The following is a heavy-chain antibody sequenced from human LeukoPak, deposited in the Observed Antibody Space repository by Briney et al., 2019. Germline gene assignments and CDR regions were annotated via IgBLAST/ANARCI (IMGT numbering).Heavy chain of an antibody. D-gene: IGHD6-19*01. CDR1: GGSISSSY. J-gene: IGHJ4*02. Sequence: PSETLSLTCTVSGGSISSSYWSWIRQPPGKGLEWIGYIYYTGSTNYNPSLKSRVTISVDTSKNQFSLKLSSVTAADTAVYYCARLLYSSGWYFDYWGQGTLVTVSS. CDR3: ARLLYSSGWYFDY. CDR2: IYYTGST. V-gene: IGHV4-59*08.